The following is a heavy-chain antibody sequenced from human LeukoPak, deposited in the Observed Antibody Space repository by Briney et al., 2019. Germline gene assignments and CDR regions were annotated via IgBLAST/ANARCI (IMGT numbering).Heavy chain of an antibody. CDR3: ARDFHSYYYGSVSPLVWFDP. Sequence: PGGSLRLSCAASGFTFSSYSMNWVRQAPGKGLEWVSYISSSSSTIYYADSVKGRFTISRDNAKNSLYLQMNSLRAEDTAVYYCARDFHSYYYGSVSPLVWFDPWGQGTLVTVSS. J-gene: IGHJ5*02. V-gene: IGHV3-48*04. CDR1: GFTFSSYS. CDR2: ISSSSSTI. D-gene: IGHD3-10*01.